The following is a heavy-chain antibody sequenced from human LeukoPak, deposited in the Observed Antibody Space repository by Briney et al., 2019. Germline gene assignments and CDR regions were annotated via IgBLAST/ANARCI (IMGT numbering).Heavy chain of an antibody. Sequence: GESLKISCKGSGYSFTNYWIGWVRQMPGKGLEWMGSIYLGDSHTRYSPSFQGQVTISVDKSINSAYLQWNSLKASDTAMYYCARHEVGWENRGSSPAPYFFDYGGQGTLVTVSS. J-gene: IGHJ4*02. CDR2: IYLGDSHT. D-gene: IGHD6-13*01. CDR3: ARHEVGWENRGSSPAPYFFDY. CDR1: GYSFTNYW. V-gene: IGHV5-51*01.